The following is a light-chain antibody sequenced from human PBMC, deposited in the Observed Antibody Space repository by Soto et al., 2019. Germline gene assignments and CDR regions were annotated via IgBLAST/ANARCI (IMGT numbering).Light chain of an antibody. CDR2: AAS. CDR1: ESMSIY. V-gene: IGKV1-39*01. J-gene: IGKJ1*01. CDR3: QQSYKTPT. Sequence: DLQLTQSPSSLSASVGDRVTITCRASESMSIYLNWYQHKPGKAPKLLIYAASSLQSGVPSRFSRSGSGTDFTLTISSLQLEDFATYYCQQSYKTPTFGQGTKVEIK.